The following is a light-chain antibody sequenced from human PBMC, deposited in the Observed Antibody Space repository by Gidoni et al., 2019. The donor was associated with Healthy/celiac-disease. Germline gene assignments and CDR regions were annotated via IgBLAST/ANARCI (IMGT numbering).Light chain of an antibody. J-gene: IGLJ2*01. CDR3: QSYDSSLSGSVV. V-gene: IGLV1-40*01. Sequence: QSVLTQPPSVSGAPGQRVTIPCTGRSSNSGAGYDVHWYQQLPGTAPKLLIYGNNNRPSGVPDRFSGSKSGTSASLAITGLQAEDEADYYCQSYDSSLSGSVVFGGGTKLTVL. CDR2: GNN. CDR1: SSNSGAGYD.